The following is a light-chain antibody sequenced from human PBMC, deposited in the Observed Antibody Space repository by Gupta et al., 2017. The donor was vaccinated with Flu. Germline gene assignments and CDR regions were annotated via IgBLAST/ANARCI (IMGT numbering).Light chain of an antibody. CDR1: QSVDSKE. CDR2: AAY. Sequence: EISSTHTPSPLPLSPGERATRSCRTRQSVDSKELAWYQQKPGQAPRLLVYAAYTRATGIPDRFSGSGSGTEFTLTISSLGPEDFAVYYCQQDFEQPYAFGQGTXMEI. J-gene: IGKJ2*01. CDR3: QQDFEQPYA. V-gene: IGKV3-20*01.